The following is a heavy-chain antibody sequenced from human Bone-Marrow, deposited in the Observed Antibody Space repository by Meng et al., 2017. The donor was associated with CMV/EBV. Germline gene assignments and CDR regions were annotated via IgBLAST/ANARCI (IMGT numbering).Heavy chain of an antibody. D-gene: IGHD2-15*01. CDR2: IYYSGST. V-gene: IGHV4-39*07. J-gene: IGHJ6*02. CDR1: GGSISSSSYY. CDR3: ARDTCSGGSCYSWGYYYGMDV. Sequence: SETLSLTCTASGGSISSSSYYWGWIRQPPGKGLEWIGSIYYSGSTYYNPSLKSRVTISVDTSKNQFSLKLSSVTAADTAVYYCARDTCSGGSCYSWGYYYGMDVWGQGTTVTVSS.